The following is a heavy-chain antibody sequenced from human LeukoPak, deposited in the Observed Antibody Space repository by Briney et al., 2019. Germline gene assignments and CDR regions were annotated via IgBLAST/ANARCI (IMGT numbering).Heavy chain of an antibody. CDR1: GSTFSDFY. V-gene: IGHV1-69*13. Sequence: GASVKVSCKASGSTFSDFYIHWVRQAPGQGLEWMGGIIPIFGTANYAQKFQGRVTITADESTSTAYMELSSLRSEDTAVYYCARGEGKKGVYSGYVVYWGQGTLVTVSS. CDR2: IIPIFGTA. D-gene: IGHD5-12*01. CDR3: ARGEGKKGVYSGYVVY. J-gene: IGHJ4*02.